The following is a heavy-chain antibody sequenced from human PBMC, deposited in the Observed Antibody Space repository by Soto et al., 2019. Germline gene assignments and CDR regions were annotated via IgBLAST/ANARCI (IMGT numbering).Heavy chain of an antibody. D-gene: IGHD4-17*01. J-gene: IGHJ4*02. CDR1: GGSISVSSFY. CDR3: ARGYGDYGLNYFDF. CDR2: ISYTGST. V-gene: IGHV4-39*01. Sequence: SETLSLTCTVSGGSISVSSFYWGWFRQPPGKELEWLASISYTGSTYYNLSLRSRLTMSVDPSKNQFSLILISVTAADAAVYYCARGYGDYGLNYFDFRGQGSLVTVSS.